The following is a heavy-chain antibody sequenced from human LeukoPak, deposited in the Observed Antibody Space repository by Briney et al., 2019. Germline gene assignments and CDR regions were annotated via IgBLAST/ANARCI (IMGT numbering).Heavy chain of an antibody. Sequence: ASVKVSCKASGYTFTSYYMHWVREAPGQGLEWMGIINPSGGSTSYAQKFQGRVTMTRDTSTSTVYMELSSLRSEDTAVYYCAREFSLDYYDSSGYPKNYFDYWGQGTLVTVSS. CDR3: AREFSLDYYDSSGYPKNYFDY. V-gene: IGHV1-46*01. CDR2: INPSGGST. J-gene: IGHJ4*02. CDR1: GYTFTSYY. D-gene: IGHD3-22*01.